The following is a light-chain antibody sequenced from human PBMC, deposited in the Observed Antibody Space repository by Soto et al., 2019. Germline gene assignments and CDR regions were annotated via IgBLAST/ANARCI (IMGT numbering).Light chain of an antibody. Sequence: EIVLTQSPGTLSLSPGERATLSCRTSQSVRSNYLAWYQQKPGQAPRLLIHDASSRATGIPDRFSGSGSGTDFTLTISRLEPEDFAVYYCQQYSSSPLTFGGGTKVEIK. CDR1: QSVRSNY. V-gene: IGKV3-20*01. CDR2: DAS. CDR3: QQYSSSPLT. J-gene: IGKJ4*01.